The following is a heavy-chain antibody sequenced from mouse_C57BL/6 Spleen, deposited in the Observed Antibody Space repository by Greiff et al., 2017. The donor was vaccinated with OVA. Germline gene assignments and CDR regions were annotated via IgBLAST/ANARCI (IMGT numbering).Heavy chain of an antibody. V-gene: IGHV1-81*01. CDR1: GYTFTSYG. D-gene: IGHD1-1*01. J-gene: IGHJ2*01. CDR3: ARSGYYGSSQLDY. CDR2: IYPRSGNT. Sequence: VKLMESGAELARPGASVKLSCKASGYTFTSYGISWVKQRTGQGLEWIGEIYPRSGNTYYNEKFKGKATLTADKSSSTAYMELRSLTSEDSAVYVCARSGYYGSSQLDYWGQGTTLTVSS.